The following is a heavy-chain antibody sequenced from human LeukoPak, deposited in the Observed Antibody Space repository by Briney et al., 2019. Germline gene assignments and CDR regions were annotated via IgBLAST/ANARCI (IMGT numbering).Heavy chain of an antibody. CDR3: ARGTVPAAISYYGMDV. Sequence: SVKVSCKASGGTFSSYAISWVRQAPGQGLEWMGGIIPIFGTANYAQKFQGRVTITADESTSTAYMELSSLRSEDTAVYYCARGTVPAAISYYGMDVWGKGTTVTVSS. J-gene: IGHJ6*04. CDR1: GGTFSSYA. D-gene: IGHD2-2*01. V-gene: IGHV1-69*13. CDR2: IIPIFGTA.